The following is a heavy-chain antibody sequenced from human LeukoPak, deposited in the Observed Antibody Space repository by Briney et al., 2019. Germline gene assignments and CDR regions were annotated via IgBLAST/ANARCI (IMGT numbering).Heavy chain of an antibody. J-gene: IGHJ6*03. V-gene: IGHV3-23*01. CDR2: ISGSGGST. Sequence: GGSLRLSCAASGFTFSSYAMSWVRQAPGKGLEWVSAISGSGGSTYYADSVKGRFTIPRDNSKNTLYLQMNSLRAEDTAVYYCAKIADDFWSGYYSLYYYYYMDVWGKGTTVTVSS. CDR1: GFTFSSYA. D-gene: IGHD3-3*01. CDR3: AKIADDFWSGYYSLYYYYYMDV.